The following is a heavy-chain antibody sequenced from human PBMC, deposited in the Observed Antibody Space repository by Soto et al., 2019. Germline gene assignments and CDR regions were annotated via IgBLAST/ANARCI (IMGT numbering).Heavy chain of an antibody. CDR2: ISSSSSTI. V-gene: IGHV3-48*01. J-gene: IGHJ6*03. D-gene: IGHD3-22*01. CDR1: GFTFSSYS. CDR3: ASQSQSGYIYPGENGYYYYMDV. Sequence: GGSLRLSCAASGFTFSSYSMNWVRQAPGKGLEWVSYISSSSSTIYYADSVKGRFTISRDNAKNSLYLQMNSLRAEDTAVYYCASQSQSGYIYPGENGYYYYMDVWGKGTTVTVSS.